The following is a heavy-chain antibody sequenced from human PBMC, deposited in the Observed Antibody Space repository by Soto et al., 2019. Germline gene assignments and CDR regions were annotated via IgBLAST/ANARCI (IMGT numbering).Heavy chain of an antibody. CDR3: AKAWKYSSDMDV. CDR2: ISGSGGNT. J-gene: IGHJ6*03. Sequence: EVQLVESGGGLVQPGGSLRLSCAASGFTVSSYGMSWVRQAPGKGLEWVSVISGSGGNTYYADSVKGRFTIFRDNSKTTLYLQMNSLRAEDTAVYYCAKAWKYSSDMDVWGKGTKVTVSS. D-gene: IGHD1-1*01. CDR1: GFTVSSYG. V-gene: IGHV3-23*04.